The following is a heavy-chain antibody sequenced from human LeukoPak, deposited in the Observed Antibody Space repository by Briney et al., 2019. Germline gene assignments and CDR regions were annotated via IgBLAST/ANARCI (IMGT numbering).Heavy chain of an antibody. D-gene: IGHD1-20*01. J-gene: IGHJ4*02. Sequence: SVKVSCKASGGTLSSYAISWVRQAPGQGLEWMGGIIPIFGTANYAQKFQGRVTITTDESTSTAYMELSSLRSEDTAVYYCARGQEITDYFDYWGQGTLVTVSS. CDR3: ARGQEITDYFDY. CDR2: IIPIFGTA. V-gene: IGHV1-69*05. CDR1: GGTLSSYA.